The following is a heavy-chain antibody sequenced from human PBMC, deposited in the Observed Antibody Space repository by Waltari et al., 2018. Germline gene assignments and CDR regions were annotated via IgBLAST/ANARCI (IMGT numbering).Heavy chain of an antibody. CDR3: AGGRSGGSCYPGCGMDV. V-gene: IGHV3-53*01. Sequence: EVQLVESGGGLIQPGGSLRLSCAASGFTVSSNYMSWVRQAPGKGLEWVAVIKSGGSTDYADSVKGRFTISRDNSKNTLYLQMNSLRAEDTAVYYCAGGRSGGSCYPGCGMDVWGQGTTVTVSS. D-gene: IGHD2-15*01. CDR2: IKSGGST. J-gene: IGHJ6*02. CDR1: GFTVSSNY.